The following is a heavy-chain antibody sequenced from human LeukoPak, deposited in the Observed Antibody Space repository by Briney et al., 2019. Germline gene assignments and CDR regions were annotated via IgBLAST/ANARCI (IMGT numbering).Heavy chain of an antibody. J-gene: IGHJ3*02. V-gene: IGHV1-18*01. CDR2: ISPYNSNT. Sequence: VASVKVSCKASGYTFTSYGVSWVRQAPGQGLEWMGWISPYNSNTHYAQNLQGRVTMTTDTSTSTAYMELRSLRSDDTAAYYCARDHHPLIPFDIWGQGTMVTVSS. CDR1: GYTFTSYG. CDR3: ARDHHPLIPFDI. D-gene: IGHD3-16*01.